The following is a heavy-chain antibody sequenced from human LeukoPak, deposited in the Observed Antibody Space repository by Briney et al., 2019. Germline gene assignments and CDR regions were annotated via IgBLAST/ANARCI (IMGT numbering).Heavy chain of an antibody. V-gene: IGHV4-61*02. CDR2: IYTSGST. D-gene: IGHD4-11*01. CDR3: ARGHSIEPYYYYYYMDV. J-gene: IGHJ6*03. Sequence: SETLSLTCTVSGGSISSGSYYWSWIRQPAGKGLEWIGRIYTSGSTNYNPSLKSRVTISVDTSKNQFSLKLSSVTAADTAVYYCARGHSIEPYYYYYYMDVWGKGTTVTVSS. CDR1: GGSISSGSYY.